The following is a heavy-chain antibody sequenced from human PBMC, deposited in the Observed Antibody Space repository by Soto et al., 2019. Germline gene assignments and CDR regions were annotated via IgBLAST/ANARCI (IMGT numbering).Heavy chain of an antibody. V-gene: IGHV1-69*13. D-gene: IGHD3-10*01. CDR1: GGTFSSYA. CDR2: IIPIFGTA. J-gene: IGHJ4*02. Sequence: SVKVSCKASGGTFSSYAISWVRQAPGQGLEWMGGIIPIFGTANYAQKFQGRVTITADESTSTAYMELSSLRSEDTAVYYCARDRRITMVRGVIPAAFDYWGQGTLVTVSS. CDR3: ARDRRITMVRGVIPAAFDY.